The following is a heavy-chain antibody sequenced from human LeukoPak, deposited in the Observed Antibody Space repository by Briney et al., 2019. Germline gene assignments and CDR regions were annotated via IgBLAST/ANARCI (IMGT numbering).Heavy chain of an antibody. Sequence: GGSLRLSCAASGFTFNSYSMNWVRQAPGKGLGWVSSISSSSSYIYYADSVKGRFTISRDNAKNSLYLQMNSLRAEDTAVYYCARGITGTEDYWDQGTLVTVSS. V-gene: IGHV3-21*01. CDR1: GFTFNSYS. CDR3: ARGITGTEDY. J-gene: IGHJ4*02. D-gene: IGHD1/OR15-1a*01. CDR2: ISSSSSYI.